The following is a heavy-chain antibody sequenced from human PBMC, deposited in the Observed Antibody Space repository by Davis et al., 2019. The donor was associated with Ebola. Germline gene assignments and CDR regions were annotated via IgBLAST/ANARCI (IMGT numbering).Heavy chain of an antibody. Sequence: PSETLSLTCTVSGGSISSYYWSWIRQPAGKGLEWIGRIYTSGSTNYNPSLKSRVTMSVDTPKNQFSLKLSSVTAADTAVYYCARGSGVRGTSLADYWGQGTLVTVSS. J-gene: IGHJ4*02. CDR3: ARGSGVRGTSLADY. CDR1: GGSISSYY. CDR2: IYTSGST. D-gene: IGHD3-3*01. V-gene: IGHV4-4*07.